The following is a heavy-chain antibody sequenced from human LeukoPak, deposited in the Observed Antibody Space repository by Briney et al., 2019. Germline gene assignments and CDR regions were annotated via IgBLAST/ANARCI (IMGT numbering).Heavy chain of an antibody. J-gene: IGHJ6*03. D-gene: IGHD2-15*01. CDR2: ISSSSSYI. CDR3: ARASPHCSGGSCYPTYYYYMDV. V-gene: IGHV3-21*01. CDR1: GFTFSSYS. Sequence: GGSLRLSCAASGFTFSSYSMNWVRQAPGEGLEWVSSISSSSSYIYYADSVKGRFTISRDNAKNPLYLQMNSLRAEDTAVYYCARASPHCSGGSCYPTYYYYMDVWGKGTTVTVSS.